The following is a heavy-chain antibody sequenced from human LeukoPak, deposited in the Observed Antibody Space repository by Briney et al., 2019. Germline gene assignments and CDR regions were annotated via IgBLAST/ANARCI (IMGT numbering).Heavy chain of an antibody. V-gene: IGHV3-64*01. CDR1: GFTFSNYA. CDR3: ARDGSGSPDY. CDR2: ISDNGRQT. J-gene: IGHJ4*02. Sequence: PGGSLRLSCAAPGFTFSNYAIHWVRQAPGKGLEYVSAISDNGRQTFYANSVKGRFTISRDNSKNTLYLQMGSLRAEDMAVYYCARDGSGSPDYWGQGTLVTVSS. D-gene: IGHD3-10*01.